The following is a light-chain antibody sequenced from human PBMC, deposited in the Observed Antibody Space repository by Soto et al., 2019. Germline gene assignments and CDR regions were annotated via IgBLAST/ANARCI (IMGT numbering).Light chain of an antibody. Sequence: AIQMTQSPSSLSASVGDSVTIVCRASQDIRSDLVWYQQKPGKAPNLLVYGASNLQSGVPSRFSGSGSGTHFTLTISRLQPEDFASYYCLQDYNYLTFGGGTKVEI. CDR1: QDIRSD. CDR2: GAS. CDR3: LQDYNYLT. V-gene: IGKV1-6*01. J-gene: IGKJ4*01.